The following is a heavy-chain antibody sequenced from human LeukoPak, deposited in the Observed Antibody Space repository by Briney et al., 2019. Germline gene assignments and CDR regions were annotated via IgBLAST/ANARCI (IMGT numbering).Heavy chain of an antibody. V-gene: IGHV3-74*01. Sequence: GGSLRLSCAASGFTFSSCWMHWVRQAPGKGLVWVSRINSDGSSTSYADSVKGRFTISSDNAKNTLYLQMNSLRAEDTAVYYCARDPSDYDFWSGYYKDDAFDIWGQGTMVTVSS. CDR1: GFTFSSCW. D-gene: IGHD3-3*01. J-gene: IGHJ3*02. CDR2: INSDGSST. CDR3: ARDPSDYDFWSGYYKDDAFDI.